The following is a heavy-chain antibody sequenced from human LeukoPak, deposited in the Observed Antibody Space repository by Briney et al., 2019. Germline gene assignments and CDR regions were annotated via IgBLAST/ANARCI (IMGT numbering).Heavy chain of an antibody. CDR1: GFTFSDYY. V-gene: IGHV3-11*03. Sequence: GGSLRLSCAASGFTFSDYYMSWIRQAPGQGLEWVAYISHSSGFTNYADSVKGRFAISRDNAKNSLYPQMDSLRAEDAAIYYCAKLFKAYSSTWIDYWGQGNLVTVSS. CDR2: ISHSSGFT. J-gene: IGHJ4*02. CDR3: AKLFKAYSSTWIDY. D-gene: IGHD6-13*01.